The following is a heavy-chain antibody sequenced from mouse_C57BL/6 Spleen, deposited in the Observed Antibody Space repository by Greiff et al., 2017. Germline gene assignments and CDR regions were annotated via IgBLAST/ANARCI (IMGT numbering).Heavy chain of an antibody. Sequence: EVQLQESGPELVKPGASVKIPCKASGYTFTDYNMDWVKQSHGKSLEWIGDINPNNGGTIYNQKFKGKATLTVDKSSSTAYMELRSLTSEDTAVYYCARDSNYVYAMDYWGQGTSVTVSS. J-gene: IGHJ4*01. CDR2: INPNNGGT. V-gene: IGHV1-18*01. CDR3: ARDSNYVYAMDY. CDR1: GYTFTDYN. D-gene: IGHD2-5*01.